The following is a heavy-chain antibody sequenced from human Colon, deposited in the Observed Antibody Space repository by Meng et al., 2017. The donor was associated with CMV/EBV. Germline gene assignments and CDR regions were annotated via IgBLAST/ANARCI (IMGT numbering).Heavy chain of an antibody. V-gene: IGHV3-15*07. CDR3: ATKRGSVYTFHDSFDI. J-gene: IGHJ3*02. Sequence: TFINGWMNWVRQAPGKGLEWVGRIKSKTAGGTIDYAAPVKGRFTISRDDSKSTVYLQMNSLKNEDTAVYYCATKRGSVYTFHDSFDIWGQGTMVTVSS. D-gene: IGHD2/OR15-2a*01. CDR2: IKSKTAGGTI. CDR1: TFINGW.